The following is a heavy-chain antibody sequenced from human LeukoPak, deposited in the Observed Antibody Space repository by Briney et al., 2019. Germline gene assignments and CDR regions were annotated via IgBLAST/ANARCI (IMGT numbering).Heavy chain of an antibody. V-gene: IGHV7-4-1*02. J-gene: IGHJ4*02. CDR3: ARDGVKLDY. CDR1: GYTFTNYA. CDR2: ITTNTGDP. Sequence: ASVKVSCKASGYTFTNYAVNWVRQAPGQGREWMGWITTNTGDPTYAQGFTGRFVFSLDTSVSTTYLQISSLKADDTAVYYRARDGVKLDYWGQGTLVTVSS.